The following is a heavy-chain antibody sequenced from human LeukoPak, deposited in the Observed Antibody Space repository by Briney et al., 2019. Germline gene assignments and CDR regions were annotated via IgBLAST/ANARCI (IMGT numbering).Heavy chain of an antibody. Sequence: ASVKVSCKASGYTFTSYVINWVRQATGQGLEWMGWMNPNRGNTGYAQKFQGRVSMTRNTSISTAYMELSSLRSEDTAVYYCARTPSLLRYFDWLQSHCFDYWGRGTLVTVSS. CDR3: ARTPSLLRYFDWLQSHCFDY. J-gene: IGHJ4*02. CDR1: GYTFTSYV. D-gene: IGHD3-9*01. CDR2: MNPNRGNT. V-gene: IGHV1-8*01.